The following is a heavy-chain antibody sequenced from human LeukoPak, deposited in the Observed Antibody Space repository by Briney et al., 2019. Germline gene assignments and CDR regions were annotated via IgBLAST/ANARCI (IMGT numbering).Heavy chain of an antibody. V-gene: IGHV4-59*01. J-gene: IGHJ5*02. CDR3: ARDRDGNDWFDP. Sequence: SETLSLTCTVSGGSISSYYWSWIRQPPGKGLEWIGYIYYSGSTNYNPSLKSRVTISVDTSKNQFSLKLTSVTAADTAVYYCARDRDGNDWFDPWGQGTLVTVSS. CDR1: GGSISSYY. CDR2: IYYSGST. D-gene: IGHD5-24*01.